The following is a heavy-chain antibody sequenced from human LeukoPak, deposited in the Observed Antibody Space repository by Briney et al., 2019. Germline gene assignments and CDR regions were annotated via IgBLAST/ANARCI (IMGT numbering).Heavy chain of an antibody. J-gene: IGHJ6*03. CDR2: IYYSGST. Sequence: SETLSLTCTVSGGSISSSSYYWGWIRQPPGKGLEWFGSIYYSGSTYYNPSLKSRVTISVDTSKNQFSLKLSSVTGADTAVYYCARQPTGGRNYAGYYYMDVWGKGTTVTVSS. CDR1: GGSISSSSYY. V-gene: IGHV4-39*01. D-gene: IGHD1-7*01. CDR3: ARQPTGGRNYAGYYYMDV.